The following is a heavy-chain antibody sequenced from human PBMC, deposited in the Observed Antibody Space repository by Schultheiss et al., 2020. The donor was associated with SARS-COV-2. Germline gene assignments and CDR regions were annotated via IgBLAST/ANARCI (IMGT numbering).Heavy chain of an antibody. D-gene: IGHD4-17*01. V-gene: IGHV1-58*02. Sequence: SVKVSCKASGYTFTSYGISWVRQAPGQGLEWMGWIVVGSGNTNYAQKFQERVTITRDMSTSTAYMELSSLRSEDTAVYYCARDRTVTTEIYYYYGMDVWGQGTTVTVSS. CDR2: IVVGSGNT. CDR1: GYTFTSYG. CDR3: ARDRTVTTEIYYYYGMDV. J-gene: IGHJ6*02.